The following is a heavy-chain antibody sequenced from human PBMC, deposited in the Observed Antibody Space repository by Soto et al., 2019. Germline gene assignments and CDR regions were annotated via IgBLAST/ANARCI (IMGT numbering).Heavy chain of an antibody. CDR1: GGSFSGYY. Sequence: SVTLSLTCAVYGGSFSGYYWSWIRQPPGKGLEWIGYIYYSGSTNYNPSLKSRVTISVDTSKNQFSLKLSSVTAADTAVYYCARRYGASFDYWGQGTLVTVSS. D-gene: IGHD4-17*01. V-gene: IGHV4-59*01. CDR2: IYYSGST. CDR3: ARRYGASFDY. J-gene: IGHJ4*02.